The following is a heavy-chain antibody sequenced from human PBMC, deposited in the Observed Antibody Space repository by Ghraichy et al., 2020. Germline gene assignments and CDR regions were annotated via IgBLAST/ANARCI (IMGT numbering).Heavy chain of an antibody. D-gene: IGHD4-11*01. V-gene: IGHV3-23*01. CDR1: GLTFSSYA. CDR3: AKGPTPPPFDY. CDR2: ISGSGDAT. Sequence: GESLNISCAASGLTFSSYAMSWVRQAPGKGLEWVSGISGSGDATYYADSVKGRFTISRDNSKNTLYLQMNSLRAEDTAVYYCAKGPTPPPFDYWGRGTLVTVSS. J-gene: IGHJ4*02.